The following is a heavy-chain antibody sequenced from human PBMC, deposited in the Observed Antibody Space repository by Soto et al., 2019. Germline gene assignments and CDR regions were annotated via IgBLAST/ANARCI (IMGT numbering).Heavy chain of an antibody. Sequence: SETLSLTCTVSGGSLSSYYWSWIRQPPGKGLEWIGYIYYSGSTNYNPSLKSRVTISVDTSKNQFSLKLSSVTAADTAVYYCARTSGYQKKYYYYYGMDVWGQGTTVTVSS. CDR1: GGSLSSYY. CDR2: IYYSGST. D-gene: IGHD3-3*01. J-gene: IGHJ6*02. V-gene: IGHV4-59*01. CDR3: ARTSGYQKKYYYYYGMDV.